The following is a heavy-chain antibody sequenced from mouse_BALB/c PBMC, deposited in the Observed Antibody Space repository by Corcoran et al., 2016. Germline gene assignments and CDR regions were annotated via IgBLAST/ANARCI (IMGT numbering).Heavy chain of an antibody. CDR3: ARWHYRYDGRCDY. CDR2: ISCYNGAT. CDR1: GYSFTGYY. Sequence: LVKTGASVKISCKASGYSFTGYYMHWVKQSHGKSLEWFGYISCYNGATSYNQKFKGKATFTVDTSSSTAYMQFNSLTSEDSAVYYCARWHYRYDGRCDYWGQGTTLTVSS. J-gene: IGHJ2*01. D-gene: IGHD2-14*01. V-gene: IGHV1S34*01.